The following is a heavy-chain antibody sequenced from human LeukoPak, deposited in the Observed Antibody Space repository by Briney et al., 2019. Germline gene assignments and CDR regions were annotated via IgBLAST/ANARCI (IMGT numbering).Heavy chain of an antibody. V-gene: IGHV3-30-3*01. CDR2: ISYDGSNK. CDR3: ASGQDSSGYYRIYDY. CDR1: GFTFSSYA. Sequence: GGSLRLSCAASGFTFSSYAMHWVRQAPGKGLEWVAAISYDGSNKYYADSVKGRFTISRDNSKNTLYLQMNSLRAEDTAVYYCASGQDSSGYYRIYDYWGQGTLVTVSS. D-gene: IGHD3-22*01. J-gene: IGHJ4*02.